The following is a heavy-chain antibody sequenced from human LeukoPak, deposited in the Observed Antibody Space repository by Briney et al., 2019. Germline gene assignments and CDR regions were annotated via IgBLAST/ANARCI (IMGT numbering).Heavy chain of an antibody. J-gene: IGHJ4*02. CDR2: ICCNGGST. D-gene: IGHD2-2*01. V-gene: IGHV3-64D*06. Sequence: PGGSLRLSCSASGFTFSSYAMHWVRQAPGKGLEYVSAICCNGGSTYYADSVKGRFTISRDNSKNTLYLQMSSLRAEDTAGYYCVKAPGDCSSTSCYLDYWGQGTLVTVSS. CDR3: VKAPGDCSSTSCYLDY. CDR1: GFTFSSYA.